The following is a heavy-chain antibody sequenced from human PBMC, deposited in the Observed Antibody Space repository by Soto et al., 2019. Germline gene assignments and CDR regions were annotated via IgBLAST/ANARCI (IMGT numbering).Heavy chain of an antibody. D-gene: IGHD3-9*01. J-gene: IGHJ4*02. V-gene: IGHV4-59*08. CDR3: ARHPGYYDILTGYSTYYFDY. CDR1: GGSISTYY. CDR2: IYYRGNT. Sequence: SETLSLTCTVSGGSISTYYWSWIRQPPGKGLEWIGYIYYRGNTNYNPSLKSRVTISLDTPKDQISLKLTSVTAADTAVYYCARHPGYYDILTGYSTYYFDYWGQGILVT.